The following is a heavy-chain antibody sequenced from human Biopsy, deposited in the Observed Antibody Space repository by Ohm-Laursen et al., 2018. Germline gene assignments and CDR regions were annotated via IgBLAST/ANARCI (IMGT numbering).Heavy chain of an antibody. J-gene: IGHJ3*01. Sequence: SETLSLTCTVSGGSISSDYWSWIRQPPGKGLEWIGYISNRGSTNYSPSLRGRVTISVDTSKKQFSLKLTSVISADTAVFFCARLYRLDDYWNDDPPDAFDVWGQGTMVTVSS. CDR1: GGSISSDY. D-gene: IGHD3-3*01. CDR3: ARLYRLDDYWNDDPPDAFDV. CDR2: ISNRGST. V-gene: IGHV4-59*01.